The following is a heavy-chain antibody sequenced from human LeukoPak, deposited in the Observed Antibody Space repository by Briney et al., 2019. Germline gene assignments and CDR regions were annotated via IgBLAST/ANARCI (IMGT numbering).Heavy chain of an antibody. J-gene: IGHJ3*02. CDR3: AKAHSGSYPGAFDI. V-gene: IGHV3-23*01. Sequence: PGGSLRLSCAASGFSFSTYAMSWVRQAPGKGLEWVSALSGSGSSPYYADSVKGRFTISRANSKNTLYLQMNSLRAGDTAVYYCAKAHSGSYPGAFDIWGQGTMVTVSS. CDR2: LSGSGSSP. CDR1: GFSFSTYA. D-gene: IGHD1-26*01.